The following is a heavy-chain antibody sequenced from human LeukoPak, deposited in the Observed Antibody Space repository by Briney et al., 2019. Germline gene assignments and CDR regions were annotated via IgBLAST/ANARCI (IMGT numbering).Heavy chain of an antibody. CDR2: IYPGDSDT. CDR3: ARQAVAGDWFDP. J-gene: IGHJ5*02. D-gene: IGHD6-19*01. V-gene: IGHV5-51*01. Sequence: GESLKISCKASGYRFTTDYIGWVRQMPGKGLEWMGIIYPGDSDTRYSPSFQGQVTISADKSISTAYLQWSSLKASDTAMYYCARQAVAGDWFDPWGQGTLVTVSS. CDR1: GYRFTTDY.